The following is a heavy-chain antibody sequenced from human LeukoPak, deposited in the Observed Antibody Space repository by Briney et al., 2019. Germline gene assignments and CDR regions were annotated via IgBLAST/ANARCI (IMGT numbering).Heavy chain of an antibody. D-gene: IGHD5-24*01. CDR3: ARDKKGGYKGDAFDI. V-gene: IGHV4-59*01. CDR2: IYYSGST. J-gene: IGHJ3*02. CDR1: GGSISSYY. Sequence: SETLSLTCTVSGGSISSYYWSWIRQPPGKGLEWVGYIYYSGSTNYNPSLKSRVTISVDTSKDQFSLKLSSVTAADTAVYYCARDKKGGYKGDAFDIWGQGTMVTVS.